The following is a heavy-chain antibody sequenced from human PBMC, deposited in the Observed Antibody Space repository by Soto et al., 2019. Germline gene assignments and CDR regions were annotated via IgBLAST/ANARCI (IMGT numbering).Heavy chain of an antibody. J-gene: IGHJ6*03. CDR1: GCTFTSYD. Sequence: ASVKVSCKASGCTFTSYDINWVRQATGQGLEWMGWMNPNSGNTGYAQKFQGRVTMTRNTSISTAYMELSSRRSEDTAVYYCARGDRGFGFWSGYYRPDYYYYYMEVWGKGTTVSVSS. CDR3: ARGDRGFGFWSGYYRPDYYYYYMEV. V-gene: IGHV1-8*01. CDR2: MNPNSGNT. D-gene: IGHD3-3*01.